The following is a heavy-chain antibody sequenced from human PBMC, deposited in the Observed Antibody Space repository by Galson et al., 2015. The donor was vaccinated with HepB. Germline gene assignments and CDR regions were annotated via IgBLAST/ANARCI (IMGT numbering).Heavy chain of an antibody. Sequence: SLRLSCAASGFTFSSYWMSWVRQAPGKGLEWVANIKQDGSEKYYVDSVKGRFTISRDNAKNSLYLQMNSLRAEDTAVYYCARVYSSSWYGTFYYFDYWGQGTLVTVSS. CDR3: ARVYSSSWYGTFYYFDY. CDR1: GFTFSSYW. CDR2: IKQDGSEK. V-gene: IGHV3-7*03. D-gene: IGHD6-13*01. J-gene: IGHJ4*02.